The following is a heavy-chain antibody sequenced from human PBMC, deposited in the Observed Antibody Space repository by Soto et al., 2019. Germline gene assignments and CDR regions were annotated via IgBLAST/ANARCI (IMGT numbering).Heavy chain of an antibody. J-gene: IGHJ4*02. CDR2: INHSGST. V-gene: IGHV4-34*01. CDR1: GGSFSGYC. Sequence: SETLSRTCAVYGGSFSGYCWSWIRQPPGKGLEWIGEINHSGSTNYNPSLKSRVTISVDTSKNQFSLKLSSVTAADTAGYYCARGHCSGGRCYCATDSTGNYEVGYWGQGILGTVSS. D-gene: IGHD2-15*01. CDR3: ARGHCSGGRCYCATDSTGNYEVGY.